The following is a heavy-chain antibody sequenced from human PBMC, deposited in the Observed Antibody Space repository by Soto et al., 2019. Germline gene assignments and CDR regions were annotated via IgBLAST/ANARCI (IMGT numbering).Heavy chain of an antibody. CDR1: GYSFTSYY. Sequence: GASVKVSCTASGYSFTSYYMHWVRQAPGQGLEWMGIINPSGGSTSYAQKFQGRVTMTRDTSTSTVYMELSSLRSEDTAVYYCARAAGYGAFDIWGQGTMVTVSS. CDR3: ARAAGYGAFDI. J-gene: IGHJ3*02. V-gene: IGHV1-46*01. D-gene: IGHD1-1*01. CDR2: INPSGGST.